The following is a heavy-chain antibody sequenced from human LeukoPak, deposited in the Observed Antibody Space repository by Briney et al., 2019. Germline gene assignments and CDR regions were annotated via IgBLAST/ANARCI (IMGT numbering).Heavy chain of an antibody. J-gene: IGHJ6*03. Sequence: SETLSLTCTVSGGSISSYYWSWIRQPPGKGLEWIGYIYYSGSTSYNPSLKSRVTISVDTSKNQFSLRLSSVTAADTAVYYCARQGYYDSSGHYYMDVWGKGTTVTVSS. CDR3: ARQGYYDSSGHYYMDV. D-gene: IGHD3-22*01. CDR1: GGSISSYY. CDR2: IYYSGST. V-gene: IGHV4-59*01.